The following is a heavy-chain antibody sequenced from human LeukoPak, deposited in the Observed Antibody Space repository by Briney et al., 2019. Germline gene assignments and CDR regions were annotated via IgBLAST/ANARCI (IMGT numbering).Heavy chain of an antibody. J-gene: IGHJ4*02. D-gene: IGHD5-18*01. CDR2: ISGSGGST. Sequence: GGSLRLSCAASGFTFSSYAMSWVRQAPGKGLEWVSAISGSGGSTYYADSVKGRFTISRDNSKNTLYLQMNSLRAEDTAVYYCAKDGDRDFGYSYGYYFDYWGQGTLVTASS. V-gene: IGHV3-23*01. CDR1: GFTFSSYA. CDR3: AKDGDRDFGYSYGYYFDY.